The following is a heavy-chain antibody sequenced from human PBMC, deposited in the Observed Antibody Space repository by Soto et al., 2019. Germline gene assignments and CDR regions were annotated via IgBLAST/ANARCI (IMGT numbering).Heavy chain of an antibody. CDR1: GFTFSSYA. D-gene: IGHD3-10*01. V-gene: IGHV3-23*01. Sequence: GGSLRLSRAASGFTFSSYAMSWVRQAPGKGLEWVSAISGSGGSTYYADSVKGRFTISRDNSKNTLYPQMNSLRAEDPAVYYCAKDRPDKPARQSYYFDSGGQEPLFTVSS. CDR2: ISGSGGST. CDR3: AKDRPDKPARQSYYFDS. J-gene: IGHJ4*02.